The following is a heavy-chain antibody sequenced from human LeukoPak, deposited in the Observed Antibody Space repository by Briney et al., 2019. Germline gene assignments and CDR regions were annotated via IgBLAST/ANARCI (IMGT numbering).Heavy chain of an antibody. CDR2: ISGSGGST. J-gene: IGHJ1*01. Sequence: GGSLRLSCAASGFTFSSYGMSWVRQAPGKGLEWVSVISGSGGSTYYADSVEGRFTVSRDNSKNTLYLQMNSLRAEDTAVFYCAKEIYGDPTGGRSQHWARAPWSPSPQ. CDR3: AKEIYGDPTGGRSQH. CDR1: GFTFSSYG. D-gene: IGHD4-17*01. V-gene: IGHV3-23*01.